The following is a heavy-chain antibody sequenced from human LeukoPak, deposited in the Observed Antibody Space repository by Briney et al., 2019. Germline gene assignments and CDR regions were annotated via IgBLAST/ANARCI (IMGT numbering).Heavy chain of an antibody. V-gene: IGHV4-30-4*01. CDR2: FFYSGST. J-gene: IGHJ5*02. CDR1: GGSISSGDFY. Sequence: SETLSLTCSVSGGSISSGDFYWSWIRQPPGKGLGWIGYFFYSGSTYYNPSLKSRLTISVDTSKSQFSLRLSSVTAADTAVYYCARATYGDNRWFDPWGQGTLVTVSS. D-gene: IGHD4-17*01. CDR3: ARATYGDNRWFDP.